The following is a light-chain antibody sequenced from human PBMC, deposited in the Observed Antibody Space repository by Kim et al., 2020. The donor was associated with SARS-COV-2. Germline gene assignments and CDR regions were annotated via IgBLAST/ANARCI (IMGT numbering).Light chain of an antibody. V-gene: IGKV3-15*01. J-gene: IGKJ2*01. Sequence: VSPGARATLSCRASQSVSSNLAWYQQKPGQAPRLLIYGASTRATGIPARFSGSGSGTEFTLTISSLQSEDFTVYYCQQYNNWPPHTFGQGTKLEI. CDR2: GAS. CDR1: QSVSSN. CDR3: QQYNNWPPHT.